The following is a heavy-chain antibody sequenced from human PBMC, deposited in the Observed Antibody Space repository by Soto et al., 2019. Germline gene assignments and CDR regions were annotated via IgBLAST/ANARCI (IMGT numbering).Heavy chain of an antibody. J-gene: IGHJ6*02. CDR2: IIPIFGTA. Sequence: QVQLVQSGAEVKKPGSSVKVSCKASGGTFSSYAISWVRQAPGQGLEWMGGIIPIFGTANYAQKFQGRVTITADESTSTAYMELSSLRSEDTAVYYCASSDSNSRYYYYYGMDVWGQGTTVTVSS. CDR3: ASSDSNSRYYYYYGMDV. CDR1: GGTFSSYA. V-gene: IGHV1-69*01. D-gene: IGHD6-6*01.